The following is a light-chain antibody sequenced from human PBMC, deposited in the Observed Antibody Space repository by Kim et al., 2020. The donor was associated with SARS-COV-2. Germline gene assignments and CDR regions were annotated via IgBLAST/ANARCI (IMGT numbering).Light chain of an antibody. CDR1: SSNIGSKT. J-gene: IGLJ3*02. Sequence: GQRVTISCSGSSSNIGSKTVNWYQQHPGSAPKLLIYNNSQRPSGVPDRFSGSKSGTSASLAITGLQSEDESEYYCATWDVGLNDWVFGGGTQLTVL. CDR3: ATWDVGLNDWV. V-gene: IGLV1-44*01. CDR2: NNS.